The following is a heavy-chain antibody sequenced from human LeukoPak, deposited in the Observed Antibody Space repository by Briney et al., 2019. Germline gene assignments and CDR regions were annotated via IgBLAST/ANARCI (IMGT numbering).Heavy chain of an antibody. CDR2: ISSSSSTI. D-gene: IGHD6-13*01. V-gene: IGHV3-48*04. Sequence: GGSLRLSCAASGFTFSNYYMNWVRQAPGKGLEWVSYISSSSSTIYYADSVKGRFTISRDNAKNSLYLQMNSLRAEDTAVYYCAKDNVGVRGNSPNIDSWGQGTLVTVSS. J-gene: IGHJ4*02. CDR3: AKDNVGVRGNSPNIDS. CDR1: GFTFSNYY.